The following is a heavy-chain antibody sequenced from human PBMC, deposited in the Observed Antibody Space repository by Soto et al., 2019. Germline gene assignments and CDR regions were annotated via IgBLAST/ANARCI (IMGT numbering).Heavy chain of an antibody. V-gene: IGHV1-2*02. J-gene: IGHJ6*02. CDR1: GYTFTGYY. CDR2: INPNSGGT. CDR3: ARDRRFSSGWRRGMDV. Sequence: GASVKVSCKASGYTFTGYYMHWVRQAPGQGLEWMGWINPNSGGTNYAQKFQGRVTMTRDTSISTAYMELSRLRSDDAAVYCCARDRRFSSGWRRGMDVWGQGTTVTVSS. D-gene: IGHD6-19*01.